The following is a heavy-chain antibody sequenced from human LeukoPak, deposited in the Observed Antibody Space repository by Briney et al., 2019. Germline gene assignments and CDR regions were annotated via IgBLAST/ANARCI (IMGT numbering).Heavy chain of an antibody. CDR1: GFTFSSYN. CDR2: ISSGSSFI. CDR3: AREEDPQVASSRFDY. D-gene: IGHD5-24*01. J-gene: IGHJ4*02. V-gene: IGHV3-21*01. Sequence: GGSLRLSCAASGFTFSSYNMNWVRQAPGEGLEWVSFISSGSSFISYADSVKSRFTISRDNAKNSLYLQMNSLRVEDTALYFCAREEDPQVASSRFDYWGQGALVTVSS.